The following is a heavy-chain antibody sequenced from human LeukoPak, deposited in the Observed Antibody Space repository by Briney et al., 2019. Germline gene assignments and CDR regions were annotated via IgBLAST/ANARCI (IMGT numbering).Heavy chain of an antibody. CDR1: GFTVSSNY. CDR2: IYSGGST. V-gene: IGHV3-66*01. CDR3: ARDRYYGSGSYYNPV. Sequence: GGSLRLSCAASGFTVSSNYMSWVRQAPGKGLEWVSVIYSGGSTYYADSVKGRFTISRDNPKNTLYLQMNSLRAEDTAVYYCARDRYYGSGSYYNPVWGQGTLVTVSS. J-gene: IGHJ4*02. D-gene: IGHD3-10*01.